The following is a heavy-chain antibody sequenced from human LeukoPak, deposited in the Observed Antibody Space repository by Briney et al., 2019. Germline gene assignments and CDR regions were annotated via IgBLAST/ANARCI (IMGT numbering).Heavy chain of an antibody. Sequence: PSKSLSLTCAVYGGSFSGYYWSWIRQPPGKGLHWTREINHSGSTNFNPSLMIRVTISVDTSKNQFFRKLSSVTASDTAVYYWWRSWVAGSGYFDYWGQGTLVTESS. CDR3: WRSWVAGSGYFDY. V-gene: IGHV4-34*01. J-gene: IGHJ4*02. CDR1: GGSFSGYY. D-gene: IGHD6-19*01. CDR2: INHSGST.